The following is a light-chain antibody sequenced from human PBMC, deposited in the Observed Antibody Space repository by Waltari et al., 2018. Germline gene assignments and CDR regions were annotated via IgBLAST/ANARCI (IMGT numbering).Light chain of an antibody. J-gene: IGKJ2*03. CDR3: QQYDRHSFS. CDR1: QNTNIW. V-gene: IGKV1-5*03. CDR2: KSS. Sequence: DIQMTQSPSTLSTFVGDSVTITCRASQNTNIWLAWYQQKTGKAPRLLIYKSSIFQSGVPSRLSGSASGTEFNLTISSLQPDDFATYYCQQYDRHSFSFGQGTRLDLK.